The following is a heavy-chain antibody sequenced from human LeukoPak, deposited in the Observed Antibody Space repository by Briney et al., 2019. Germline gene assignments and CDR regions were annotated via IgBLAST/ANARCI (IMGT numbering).Heavy chain of an antibody. CDR1: GGSISSSNW. V-gene: IGHV4-4*02. CDR2: IYHSGST. D-gene: IGHD3-22*01. Sequence: PSETLSLTCAVSGGSISSSNWWSWVRQPPGKGLEWIGEIYHSGSTNYNPSLKSRVTISVDKSKNQFSLKLSSVTAADTAVYYCATDREGDPSAYYLVGGQGTLITVSS. J-gene: IGHJ4*02. CDR3: ATDREGDPSAYYLV.